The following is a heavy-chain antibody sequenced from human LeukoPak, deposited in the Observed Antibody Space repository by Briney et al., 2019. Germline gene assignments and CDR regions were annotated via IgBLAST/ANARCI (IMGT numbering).Heavy chain of an antibody. CDR2: IKQDGGEK. D-gene: IGHD3-10*01. Sequence: GGSLRLSCAASGFTFSNYWMSWVRQAPGKGLEWVASIKQDGGEKYYVDSVKGRFTISRDNAKNSLYLQINSLRAEDTAVYYCASGSGTGWFHSWDQGTLVTVSS. CDR3: ASGSGTGWFHS. V-gene: IGHV3-7*02. J-gene: IGHJ5*01. CDR1: GFTFSNYW.